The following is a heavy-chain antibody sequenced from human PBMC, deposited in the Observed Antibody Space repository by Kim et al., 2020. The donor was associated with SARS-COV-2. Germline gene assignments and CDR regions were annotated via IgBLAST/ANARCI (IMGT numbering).Heavy chain of an antibody. J-gene: IGHJ6*02. V-gene: IGHV3-33*01. CDR3: ASSGYDSFGMDV. Sequence: KSYATSEKGRFTISRDNSKNTLYLQRNSLRAEDTAVYYCASSGYDSFGMDVWGQGTTVTVSS. D-gene: IGHD5-12*01. CDR2: K.